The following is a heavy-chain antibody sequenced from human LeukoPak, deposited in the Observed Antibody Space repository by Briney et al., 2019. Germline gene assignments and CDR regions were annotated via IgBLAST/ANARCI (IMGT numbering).Heavy chain of an antibody. CDR2: IYWNDDK. CDR1: GFSLSTSGVG. V-gene: IGHV2-5*01. Sequence: SGPTLVNPTQTLTLTCTFSGFSLSTSGVGVGWIRQPPGKALERLALIYWNDDKRYSPYLKSRLTISKDTSKNQVVLTMTNMDPVDTATYYCARSYSDYDYFNNWFDPWGQGTLVTVSS. J-gene: IGHJ5*02. CDR3: ARSYSDYDYFNNWFDP. D-gene: IGHD5-12*01.